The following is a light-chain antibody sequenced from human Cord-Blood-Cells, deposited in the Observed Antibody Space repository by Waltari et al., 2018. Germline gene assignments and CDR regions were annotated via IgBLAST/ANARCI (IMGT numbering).Light chain of an antibody. CDR3: SSYTSSSTWV. CDR2: AVS. V-gene: IGLV2-14*01. CDR1: SSDVGGYND. J-gene: IGLJ3*02. Sequence: QSALTQPASVSGSPGQSITISCTGTSSDVGGYNDVSWYQQHPGKAPKLMIYAVSNRPSGFSNRFSGTKSGNTASLTISGLQAEDEADYYCSSYTSSSTWVFGGGTKLTVL.